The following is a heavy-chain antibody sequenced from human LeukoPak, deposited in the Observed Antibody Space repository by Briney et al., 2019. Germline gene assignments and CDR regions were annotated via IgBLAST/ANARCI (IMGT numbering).Heavy chain of an antibody. CDR3: AKTVAGTGNFRH. CDR2: TSTSGGNT. CDR1: GFTFSSYA. V-gene: IGHV3-23*01. D-gene: IGHD6-19*01. Sequence: AGSLRLSCAGSGFTFSSYAMTWVRQAPGKGLEWVSVTSTSGGNTYYADSVKGRFTISRDNSKNTLYLQMNSLRAEDTAVYYCAKTVAGTGNFRHWGQGTLVTVSS. J-gene: IGHJ1*01.